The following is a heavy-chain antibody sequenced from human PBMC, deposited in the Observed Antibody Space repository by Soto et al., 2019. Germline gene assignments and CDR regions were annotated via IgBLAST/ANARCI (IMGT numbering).Heavy chain of an antibody. Sequence: QVQLVQSVAEVKKPGASVKVSCKASGYTFTSYGISWVRQAPGQGLEWMGWISAYNGNTNYAQKLQGRVTMPTDTSTSTAYRELRSLRSDDTAVYYCARVDPIGLFRGYYYYYGMDVWCQGSTVTVSS. J-gene: IGHJ6*02. D-gene: IGHD2-8*02. CDR1: GYTFTSYG. V-gene: IGHV1-18*04. CDR2: ISAYNGNT. CDR3: ARVDPIGLFRGYYYYYGMDV.